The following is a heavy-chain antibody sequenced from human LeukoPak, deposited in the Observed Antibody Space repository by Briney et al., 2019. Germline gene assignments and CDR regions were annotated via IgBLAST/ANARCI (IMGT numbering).Heavy chain of an antibody. CDR2: INAGNGNT. D-gene: IGHD3-3*01. CDR1: GYTFTSYA. CDR3: ARGQITIFGVVSYYYVDV. Sequence: GASVKVSCKASGYTFTSYAMHWVRQAPGQRLEWMGWINAGNGNTKYSQEFQDRVTITRDTSASTAYMELSSLRSEDMAVYYCARGQITIFGVVSYYYVDVWGKGTTVTVSS. V-gene: IGHV1-3*03. J-gene: IGHJ6*03.